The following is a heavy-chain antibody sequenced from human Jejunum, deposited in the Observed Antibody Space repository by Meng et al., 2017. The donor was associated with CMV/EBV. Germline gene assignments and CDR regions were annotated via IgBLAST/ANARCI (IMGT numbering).Heavy chain of an antibody. CDR2: ISTYNGNT. Sequence: VRRVRSGADVKKRGALVKVSCKASGYPFTSYGLRWVRQAPGQGLEWMGWISTYNGNTNYAQKLQGRVTMTTDTSTSTVYMEVRSLRSDDTAVYYCARVWNYDILTGYYTHYFDYWGQGTLVTVSS. V-gene: IGHV1-18*01. J-gene: IGHJ4*02. CDR3: ARVWNYDILTGYYTHYFDY. D-gene: IGHD3-9*01. CDR1: GYPFTSYG.